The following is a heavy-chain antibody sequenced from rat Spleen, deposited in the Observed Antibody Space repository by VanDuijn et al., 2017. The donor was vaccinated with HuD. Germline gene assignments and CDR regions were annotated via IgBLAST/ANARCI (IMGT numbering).Heavy chain of an antibody. CDR3: TTQWELYH. V-gene: IGHV3-3*01. D-gene: IGHD5-1*01. Sequence: EVQLQESGPGLVKPSQSLSLTCSVTGHSITSTFRWNWIRKFPGNKLEWMGYISSAGSTNYNPSLKSRISITRDTSKNQFFLQVNSVTTEDTATYYCTTQWELYHWGQGVMVTVSS. CDR1: GHSITSTFR. J-gene: IGHJ2*01. CDR2: ISSAGST.